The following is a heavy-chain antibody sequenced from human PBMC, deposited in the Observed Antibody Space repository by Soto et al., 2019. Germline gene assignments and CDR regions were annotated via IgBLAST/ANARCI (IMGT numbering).Heavy chain of an antibody. D-gene: IGHD3-3*01. V-gene: IGHV1-46*02. J-gene: IGHJ4*01. CDR3: ARDLTSGDY. CDR2: FNPFSGAT. CDR1: GYIFKNYY. Sequence: QVQLVQSGAEVKKPGASVKISCETSGYIFKNYYIHWVRQAPGQGLEWMAIFNPFSGATNYEQRLQGRVTATMDMSTSTVYMELSNLRSDDTAMYYCARDLTSGDYWGQGTLISVSS.